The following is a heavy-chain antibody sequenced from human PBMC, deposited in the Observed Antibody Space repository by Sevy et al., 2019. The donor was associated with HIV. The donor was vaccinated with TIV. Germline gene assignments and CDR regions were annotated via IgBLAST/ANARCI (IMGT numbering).Heavy chain of an antibody. CDR1: GYTFTGYY. J-gene: IGHJ4*02. Sequence: ASVKVSCKASGYTFTGYYIHWVRQAPGQGLEWMGWINPNGGGTNCAQKFQGRVTMTGDTSISTAYMDLTRLRSDDTAVHYCSRSVYGSGTYLNDYWGQGTLVTVSS. V-gene: IGHV1-2*02. CDR2: INPNGGGT. D-gene: IGHD3-10*01. CDR3: SRSVYGSGTYLNDY.